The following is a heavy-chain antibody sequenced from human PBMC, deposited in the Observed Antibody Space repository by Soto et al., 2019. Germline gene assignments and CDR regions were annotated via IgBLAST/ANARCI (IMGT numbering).Heavy chain of an antibody. Sequence: PSETLSLTCTVSGSTVSSNSYYWSWIRQPPGKGLEWIGYIDYSGSTKYNPSLKSRVTISVDTSKNQFSLKLSSVTAADTAVYYCARADRRYCGISTCYIFDYWGQGTQVTVSS. CDR1: GSTVSSNSYY. V-gene: IGHV4-61*01. J-gene: IGHJ4*02. D-gene: IGHD2-2*02. CDR2: IDYSGST. CDR3: ARADRRYCGISTCYIFDY.